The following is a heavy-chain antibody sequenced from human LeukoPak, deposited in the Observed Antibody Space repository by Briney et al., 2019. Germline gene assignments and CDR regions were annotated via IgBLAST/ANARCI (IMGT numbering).Heavy chain of an antibody. J-gene: IGHJ4*02. Sequence: ASVKVSFKASGYTFTGYYMHWVRQAPGQGLEWMGWINPNSGGTNYAQKFQGRVTMTRDTSISTAYMELSRLRSDDTAVYYCARLNSPQWLANYYFGYWGQGTLVTVSS. CDR3: ARLNSPQWLANYYFGY. CDR1: GYTFTGYY. D-gene: IGHD6-19*01. V-gene: IGHV1-2*02. CDR2: INPNSGGT.